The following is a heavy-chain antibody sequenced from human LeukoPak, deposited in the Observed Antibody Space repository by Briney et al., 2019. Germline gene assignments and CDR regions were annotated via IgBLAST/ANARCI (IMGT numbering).Heavy chain of an antibody. D-gene: IGHD2-2*01. Sequence: ASVKVSCKASGYTFTGYYMHWVRQAPGQGLEWMGWINPNSGGTNYAQKFQGRVTMTRDTSISTAYMELSRLRSDDTAVYYCARALPRYCSGTSCPQRMNWFDPWGQGTLVTVSS. J-gene: IGHJ5*02. CDR1: GYTFTGYY. CDR3: ARALPRYCSGTSCPQRMNWFDP. CDR2: INPNSGGT. V-gene: IGHV1-2*02.